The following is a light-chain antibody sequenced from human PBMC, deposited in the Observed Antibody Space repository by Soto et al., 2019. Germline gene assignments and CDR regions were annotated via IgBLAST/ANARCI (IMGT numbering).Light chain of an antibody. CDR3: RSYTSIPALV. V-gene: IGLV2-14*01. J-gene: IGLJ1*01. CDR2: DVS. Sequence: QSALTQPASLSGSHGQSITISCTGTSSDVGGYNSVSWYQQHPGKVPKIMIYDVSIRPPGVPERVSGAKSGNTASLTISGLQAEDEADYYCRSYTSIPALVFGAGTKLNVL. CDR1: SSDVGGYNS.